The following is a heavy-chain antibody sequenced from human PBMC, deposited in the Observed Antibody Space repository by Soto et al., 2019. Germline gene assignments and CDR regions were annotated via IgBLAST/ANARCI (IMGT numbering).Heavy chain of an antibody. D-gene: IGHD3-22*01. Sequence: ASVKVSCKASGYTFTSYGISWVRQAPGQGLEWMGWISAYNGNTNYAQKLQGRVTMTTDTSTSTAYMELRSLRSDDTAVYYCARAGWYYYDSSGYYPYYYGMDVWGQGTTVTVSS. CDR1: GYTFTSYG. CDR2: ISAYNGNT. CDR3: ARAGWYYYDSSGYYPYYYGMDV. V-gene: IGHV1-18*01. J-gene: IGHJ6*02.